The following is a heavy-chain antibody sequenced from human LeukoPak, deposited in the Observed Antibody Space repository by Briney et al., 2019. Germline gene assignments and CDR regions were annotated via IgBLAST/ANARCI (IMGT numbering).Heavy chain of an antibody. D-gene: IGHD5-12*01. CDR2: VYHTGST. CDR3: ARGRGYSGYDYAFDI. V-gene: IGHV4-59*11. CDR1: GGPINNQY. J-gene: IGHJ3*02. Sequence: PSETLSLTCTVSGGPINNQYWNWIRQPPGKGLEWIGYVYHTGSTHYDPSLKTRVTISIDTSSNQFSLKLRSVTPADPAVYYCARGRGYSGYDYAFDIWGQGTLVTFSS.